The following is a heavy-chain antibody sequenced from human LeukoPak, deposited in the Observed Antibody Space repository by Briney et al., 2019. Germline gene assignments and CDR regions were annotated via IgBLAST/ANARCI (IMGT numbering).Heavy chain of an antibody. CDR2: ISSNGGST. D-gene: IGHD3-22*01. CDR1: GFTFSSYA. J-gene: IGHJ4*02. CDR3: ARGVHSSGRSSGYLPLY. Sequence: GRSLRLSCAASGFTFSSYAMHWVRQAPGKGLEYVSAISSNGGSTYYANSVKGRFTISRDNSKNTLYLQMGSLRAEDMAVYYCARGVHSSGRSSGYLPLYWGQGTLVTVSS. V-gene: IGHV3-64*01.